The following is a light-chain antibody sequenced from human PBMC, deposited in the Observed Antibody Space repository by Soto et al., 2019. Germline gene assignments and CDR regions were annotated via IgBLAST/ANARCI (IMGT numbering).Light chain of an antibody. J-gene: IGKJ2*01. CDR1: QSISTW. Sequence: DIQMKQSPFTLSAYVGDRVTITCRASQSISTWLAWYQQKPGKAPKLLIYKASSLDSGVPSRFSGSGSGTEFTLTISSLQPDDFATYYCQQYNSFSRTLGQGTKVDIK. CDR2: KAS. CDR3: QQYNSFSRT. V-gene: IGKV1-5*03.